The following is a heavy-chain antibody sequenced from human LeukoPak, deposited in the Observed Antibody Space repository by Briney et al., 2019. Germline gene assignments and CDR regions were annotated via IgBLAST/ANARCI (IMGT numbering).Heavy chain of an antibody. Sequence: PGGSLRLSCAASGFTFNIYDMSWVRQAPGKGLEWVSAISGSSGGTYYADSVKGRFTISRDNSKNTLNLQMNSLRVEDTAVYYCAKYPPTGSCVDFCVLGTMVNVSS. CDR3: AKYPPTGSCVDF. D-gene: IGHD6-6*01. V-gene: IGHV3-23*01. CDR1: GFTFNIYD. J-gene: IGHJ6*02. CDR2: ISGSSGGT.